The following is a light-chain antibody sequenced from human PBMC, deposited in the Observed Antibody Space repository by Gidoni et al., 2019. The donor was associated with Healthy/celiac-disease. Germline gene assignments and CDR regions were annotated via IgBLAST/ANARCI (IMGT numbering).Light chain of an antibody. CDR1: QGIRND. CDR2: AAS. J-gene: IGKJ4*01. V-gene: IGKV1-6*01. CDR3: LQDYNYPLT. Sequence: AIQMPQSPSSLSASVGDRVTITCRASQGIRNDLGWYQQKPGKAPKLLNYAASSLQSGVPSRFSGSGSGTDFTLTISSLQPEDFATYYCLQDYNYPLTFXGXTKVEIK.